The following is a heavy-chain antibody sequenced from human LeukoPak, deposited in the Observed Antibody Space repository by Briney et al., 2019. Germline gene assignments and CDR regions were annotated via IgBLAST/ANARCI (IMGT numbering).Heavy chain of an antibody. CDR2: IYHSGST. CDR1: GYSISSGYY. Sequence: PSETLSLTCAVSGYSISSGYYWGWIRQPPGKGLEWIGSIYHSGSTSYNPSLKEPGTLSVDTSKNQFSLKLSSLTAPDTAVYYCARQTYQLLSTDAFEIWGQGTMVTVSS. CDR3: ARQTYQLLSTDAFEI. V-gene: IGHV4-38-2*01. D-gene: IGHD2-2*01. J-gene: IGHJ3*02.